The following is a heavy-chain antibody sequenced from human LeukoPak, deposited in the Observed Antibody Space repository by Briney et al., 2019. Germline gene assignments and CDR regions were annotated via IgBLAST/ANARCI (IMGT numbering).Heavy chain of an antibody. Sequence: GGSLRLSCAASGFTFSSYAMSWVRQAPGKGLEWVSSISAGGGGTYYADSVKGRFTISRDNSKNTLYLQFNSLRAEDTAVYYCAKDRGNYYDSPRFDPWGQGTLVTVSS. CDR1: GFTFSSYA. CDR2: ISAGGGGT. D-gene: IGHD3-22*01. J-gene: IGHJ5*02. CDR3: AKDRGNYYDSPRFDP. V-gene: IGHV3-23*01.